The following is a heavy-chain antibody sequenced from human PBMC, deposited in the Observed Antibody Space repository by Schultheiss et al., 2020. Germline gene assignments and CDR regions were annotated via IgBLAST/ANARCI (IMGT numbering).Heavy chain of an antibody. Sequence: GGSLRLSCVASGFTLSDYSMNWVRQAPGKGLEWVSYISSSSSTTYYADSVKGRFTISRDNVKNSLYLQMNSLRAEDTAVYYCARGNIRTEVYYYGIDVWGQGTTVTVA. CDR2: ISSSSSTT. D-gene: IGHD2/OR15-2a*01. V-gene: IGHV3-48*01. CDR1: GFTLSDYS. J-gene: IGHJ6*02. CDR3: ARGNIRTEVYYYGIDV.